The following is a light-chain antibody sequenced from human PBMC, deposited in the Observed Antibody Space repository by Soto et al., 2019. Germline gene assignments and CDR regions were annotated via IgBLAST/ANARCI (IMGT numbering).Light chain of an antibody. CDR2: ATS. CDR1: QSITYY. J-gene: IGKJ4*01. Sequence: DIQMTQSPSSLSASVGDRVTISCRASQSITYYLNWYQLKLGKAPRLLIYATSTLHSGVSSRFSGSGTGTDFTLTISSLQPEDFATYYCQQVYSTPLTFGGGTKVEIK. CDR3: QQVYSTPLT. V-gene: IGKV1-39*01.